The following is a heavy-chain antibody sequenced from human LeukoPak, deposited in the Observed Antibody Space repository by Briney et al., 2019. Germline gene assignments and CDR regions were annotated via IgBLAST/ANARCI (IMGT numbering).Heavy chain of an antibody. CDR1: GYSFNSYW. Sequence: GESLKISCKGSGYSFNSYWIGWVRQMPGKGLEWMGIIYPGDSDTRSSPSFQGQVTISADKSISTAYLQWSSLKASDTAMYYCARQCYYDSSGYSTGFDPWGQGTLVTVSS. J-gene: IGHJ5*02. D-gene: IGHD3-22*01. CDR2: IYPGDSDT. CDR3: ARQCYYDSSGYSTGFDP. V-gene: IGHV5-51*01.